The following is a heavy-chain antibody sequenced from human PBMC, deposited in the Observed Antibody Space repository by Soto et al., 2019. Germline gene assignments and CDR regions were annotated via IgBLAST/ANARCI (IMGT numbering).Heavy chain of an antibody. CDR3: AALDGALDY. Sequence: ETLSLTCTVSGDSFSSYYWTWIRQPPGKRLEWVAYNFHTGNTNYNPSLKSRVTISVDTSKNQFSLKLRSVTPADTAVYYCAALDGALDYWGPGTLVTVSS. D-gene: IGHD3-10*01. V-gene: IGHV4-59*01. J-gene: IGHJ4*02. CDR1: GDSFSSYY. CDR2: NFHTGNT.